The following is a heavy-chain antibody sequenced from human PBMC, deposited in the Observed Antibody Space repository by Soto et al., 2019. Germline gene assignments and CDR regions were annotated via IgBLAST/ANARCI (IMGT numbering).Heavy chain of an antibody. D-gene: IGHD1-26*01. CDR1: GFTFGTTD. J-gene: IGHJ5*02. V-gene: IGHV3-72*01. Sequence: QLLQSGGGLVQPGGSLTLSCAASGFTFGTTDMSWVRQAPGKGLEWVGRVRNELRGYSTDYAASVKGRFIISRDDSHNSIYLQMNSLRTEDTAVYYCVRDRSWSYESWGLGTLVTVSS. CDR3: VRDRSWSYES. CDR2: VRNELRGYST.